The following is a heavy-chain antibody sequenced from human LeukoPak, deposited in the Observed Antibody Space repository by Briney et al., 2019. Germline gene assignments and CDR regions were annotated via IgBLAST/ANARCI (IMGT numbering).Heavy chain of an antibody. Sequence: PGGSLRLSCAASGFTFSSYWMHWVRQAPGKGLVWVPRINSDGCSTSYADSVKGRFTISRDNAKNTLYLQMNSLRAEDTAVYYCARDRGQQYTAMVTGYWFDPWGQGTLVTVSS. CDR3: ARDRGQQYTAMVTGYWFDP. V-gene: IGHV3-74*01. J-gene: IGHJ5*02. CDR1: GFTFSSYW. D-gene: IGHD5-18*01. CDR2: INSDGCST.